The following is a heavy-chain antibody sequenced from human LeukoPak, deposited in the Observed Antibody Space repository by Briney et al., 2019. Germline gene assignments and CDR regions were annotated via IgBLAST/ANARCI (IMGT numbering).Heavy chain of an antibody. CDR2: ITTSGSTI. J-gene: IGHJ4*02. D-gene: IGHD5-12*01. Sequence: GGSLRLSCVASGXTFTNHEMNWVRQAPGKGLEWVSYITTSGSTIYYADSVKGRFTISRDNAKNSLYLQMNSLRAEDTAVYYCVRDRDIAYLRADFWGQGTLVTVSS. V-gene: IGHV3-48*03. CDR3: VRDRDIAYLRADF. CDR1: GXTFTNHE.